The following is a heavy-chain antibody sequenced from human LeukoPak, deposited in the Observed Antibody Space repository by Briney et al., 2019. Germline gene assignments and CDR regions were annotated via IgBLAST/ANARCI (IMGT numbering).Heavy chain of an antibody. CDR1: GGSISGYY. CDR3: ARSRVIGASPYYCDY. D-gene: IGHD1-26*01. CDR2: IYYDGST. J-gene: IGHJ4*02. V-gene: IGHV4-59*01. Sequence: SETLSLTCTVSGGSISGYYWSWIRQPPGKGLEWIGYIYYDGSTNYNPSLQSRVTISVDTSKNQFSVKLSSVTAADTAVYYCARSRVIGASPYYCDYWGQGTLVTVSS.